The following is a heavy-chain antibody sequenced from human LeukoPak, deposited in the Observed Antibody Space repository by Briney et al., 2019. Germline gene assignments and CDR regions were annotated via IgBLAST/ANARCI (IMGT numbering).Heavy chain of an antibody. V-gene: IGHV3-30*04. Sequence: GGSLGLSCAASGFTFSSYAMHWVRQAPGKGLEWVAVISYDGSNKYYADSVKGRFTISRDNSKNTLYLQMNSLRAEDTAVYYCASDPGYSSSFVWGQGTLVTVSS. J-gene: IGHJ4*02. CDR3: ASDPGYSSSFV. D-gene: IGHD6-13*01. CDR1: GFTFSSYA. CDR2: ISYDGSNK.